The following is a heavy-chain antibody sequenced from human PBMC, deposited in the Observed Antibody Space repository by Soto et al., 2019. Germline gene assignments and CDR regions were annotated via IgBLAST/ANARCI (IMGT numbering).Heavy chain of an antibody. CDR1: GGSISSYD. CDR3: ARGHSGIAVDGIFDY. J-gene: IGHJ4*02. CDR2: IYYSGIT. D-gene: IGHD6-19*01. V-gene: IGHV4-59*01. Sequence: PSETLSLTCTGSGGSISSYDCSWIRQPPGKGLEWIGYIYYSGITNYNPSLKSRVTISVDTSKNQFSLKLSSVTAADTAVYYCARGHSGIAVDGIFDYCGQGTLVTVSS.